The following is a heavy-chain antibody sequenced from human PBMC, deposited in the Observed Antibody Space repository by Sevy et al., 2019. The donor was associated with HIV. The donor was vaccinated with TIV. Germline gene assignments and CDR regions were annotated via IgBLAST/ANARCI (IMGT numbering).Heavy chain of an antibody. CDR3: AREGVGGYSYSLDY. D-gene: IGHD5-18*01. CDR2: ISSNGGST. CDR1: GFSFSSYA. V-gene: IGHV3-64*02. J-gene: IGHJ4*02. Sequence: GGSLRLSCAASGFSFSSYALHWVRQAPGKGLEYVSAISSNGGSTYYADSVKGRFTISRDNSKNTLYLQMGRLRAEDMAVYYCAREGVGGYSYSLDYWGQGTLVTVSS.